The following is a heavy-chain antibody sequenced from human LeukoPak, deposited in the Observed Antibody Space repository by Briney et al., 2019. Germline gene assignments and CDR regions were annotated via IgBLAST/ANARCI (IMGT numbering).Heavy chain of an antibody. J-gene: IGHJ5*02. D-gene: IGHD1-26*01. V-gene: IGHV1-69*08. CDR3: TRVTLRGSKYNWFDP. Sequence: GASVKVSCKASGYTFTGYYIHWVRQAPGQGLEWMGRITPVIGTTKYAERFQARVTITADRSTSTAYLELSGLTYEDTAVYYCTRVTLRGSKYNWFDPWGQGTHVSVSS. CDR1: GYTFTGYY. CDR2: ITPVIGTT.